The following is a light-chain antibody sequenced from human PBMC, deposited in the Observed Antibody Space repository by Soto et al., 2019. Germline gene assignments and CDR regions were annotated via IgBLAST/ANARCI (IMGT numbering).Light chain of an antibody. CDR3: QRYNNWPLT. V-gene: IGKV3-15*01. J-gene: IGKJ4*01. Sequence: DIVLTQSPGTLSLSPGERATLSCRASQSVSSNHLAWYQQKPGQAPRLLIYGASTRATGIPARFSGSGSGTEFTLTINSLQSEDFAVYYCQRYNNWPLTFGGGTKVDIK. CDR1: QSVSSN. CDR2: GAS.